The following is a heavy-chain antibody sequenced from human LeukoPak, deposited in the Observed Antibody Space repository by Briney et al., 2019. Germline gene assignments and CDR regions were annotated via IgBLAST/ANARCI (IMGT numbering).Heavy chain of an antibody. J-gene: IGHJ6*02. CDR3: ARDFKYTWGINPPYGMDV. CDR2: FGTRSTSI. D-gene: IGHD3-16*01. Sequence: GGSLRLSCTASGFTFSGYSMNWIRQAPGKGLEWVSSFGTRSTSIYHAGSVKGRFAISRDNPKNTLNLQMNSLRAEDTAVYYCARDFKYTWGINPPYGMDVWGQGTTVIVSS. CDR1: GFTFSGYS. V-gene: IGHV3-21*06.